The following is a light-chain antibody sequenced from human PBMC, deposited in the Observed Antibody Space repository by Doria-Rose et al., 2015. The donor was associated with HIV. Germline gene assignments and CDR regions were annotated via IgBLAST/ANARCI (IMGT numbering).Light chain of an antibody. CDR1: QSLLYTSKNY. V-gene: IGKV4-1*01. CDR2: WAS. Sequence: DIRVTQSPESLGMSLGERATLNCKSNQSLLYTSKNYLAWYQQKPGQPPKLLIYWASTLQSWVPARFSGSRSGTDFTLTISSLEAEDVAVYCCQQYYDTPSFGPGTTVDIK. J-gene: IGKJ3*01. CDR3: QQYYDTPS.